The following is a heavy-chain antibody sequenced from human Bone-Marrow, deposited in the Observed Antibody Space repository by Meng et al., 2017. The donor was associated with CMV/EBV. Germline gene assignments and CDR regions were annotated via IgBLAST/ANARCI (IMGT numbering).Heavy chain of an antibody. CDR3: ATANQDVWGYYYYGMDV. CDR2: IYSSGST. CDR1: GGSISSSSYY. Sequence: GSLRLSCTVSGGSISSSSYYWGWIRQPPGKGLEWIGSIYSSGSTYYNPSLKSRVTISVDTSKNQFSLKLSSVTATDTALFYCATANQDVWGYYYYGMDVWGQGTTVTVSS. J-gene: IGHJ6*02. V-gene: IGHV4-39*01. D-gene: IGHD7-27*01.